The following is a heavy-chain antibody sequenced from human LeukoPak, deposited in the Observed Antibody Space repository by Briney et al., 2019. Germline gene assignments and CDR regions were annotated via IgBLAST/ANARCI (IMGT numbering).Heavy chain of an antibody. V-gene: IGHV3-11*04. CDR2: ISSGGSTI. CDR1: GFTFSDYY. CDR3: ARGDYSGSTPS. Sequence: GGSLRLSCAASGFTFSDYYMSWIRQAPGKGLEWVSYISSGGSTIYYADSVKGRFTISRDNAKNSLYLQMNRLRAEDTAVYYCARGDYSGSTPSWGQGTLVTVSS. D-gene: IGHD3-10*01. J-gene: IGHJ5*02.